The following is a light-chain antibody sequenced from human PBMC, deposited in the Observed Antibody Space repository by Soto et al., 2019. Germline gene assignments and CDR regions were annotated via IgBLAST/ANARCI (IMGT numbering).Light chain of an antibody. J-gene: IGLJ3*02. CDR2: GDS. CDR1: ISKIGRGYD. V-gene: IGLV1-40*01. CDR3: QTFDSSLTISWV. Sequence: QSVLTQPPSVSGAPGQRVTFSCMGSISKIGRGYDVHWYQQLPGSAPRLLLSGDSNRPSGVPDRFSGSRSGTSASLAITGLQAEDEGDYYCQTFDSSLTISWVFGGGTKLTVL.